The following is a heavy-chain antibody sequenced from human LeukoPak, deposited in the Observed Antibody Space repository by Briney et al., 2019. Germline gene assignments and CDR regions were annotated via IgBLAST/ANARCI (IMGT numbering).Heavy chain of an antibody. V-gene: IGHV5-51*01. D-gene: IGHD6-19*01. Sequence: GESQKISCKGSGYTFSNYWIGWVRQMPGKGLEWMGIIYPGDSDTRYSPSFQGQVTISADKSISTAYLQWNSLKASGTAMYYCARREGGWYLDYWGQGTLVTVSS. CDR2: IYPGDSDT. CDR1: GYTFSNYW. CDR3: ARREGGWYLDY. J-gene: IGHJ4*02.